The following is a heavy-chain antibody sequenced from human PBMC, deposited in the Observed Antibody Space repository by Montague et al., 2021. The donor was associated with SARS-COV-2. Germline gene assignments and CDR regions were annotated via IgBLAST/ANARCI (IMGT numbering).Heavy chain of an antibody. CDR2: SDRDDE. J-gene: IGHJ5*02. CDR3: ARGIGWRSRVIFDP. CDR1: GVSRSTSGMC. V-gene: IGHV2-70*20. Sequence: PALVKPTQTLTLTCTFSGVSRSTSGMCVSWVRQPPGKALEWLALSDRDDEYYNTSLKTRLTISKDTSKNQVVLTLTNMDPVDTATYFCARGIGWRSRVIFDPWGQGTLVTVSS. D-gene: IGHD1-26*01.